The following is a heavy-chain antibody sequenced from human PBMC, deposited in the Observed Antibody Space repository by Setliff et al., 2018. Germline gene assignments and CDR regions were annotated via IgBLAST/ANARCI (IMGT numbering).Heavy chain of an antibody. Sequence: SETLSLTCTVSGNSISSDYWSWIRQPAGKGLEWIGRIYTSGSTNYNTSLKSRVTMSVDTSKNQFSLKLSSVTAADTAVYYCARKGISALSGAFDMWGQGTMVTVSS. J-gene: IGHJ3*02. CDR1: GNSISSDY. D-gene: IGHD1-26*01. CDR2: IYTSGST. V-gene: IGHV4-4*07. CDR3: ARKGISALSGAFDM.